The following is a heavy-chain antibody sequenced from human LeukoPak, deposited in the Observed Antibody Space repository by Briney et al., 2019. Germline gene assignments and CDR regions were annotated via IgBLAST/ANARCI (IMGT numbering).Heavy chain of an antibody. CDR3: ARRVGGHYYLMDV. CDR2: IYSIGST. J-gene: IGHJ6*03. D-gene: IGHD3-16*01. Sequence: SETLSLTCSVSGGSLSNFYWNWIRQPPGKGLEWIGYIYSIGSTNYSPSLTGRVKISVDTSKNQFSLKLTSVTAADTAVYYCARRVGGHYYLMDVWGKGTTVTVSS. V-gene: IGHV4-4*09. CDR1: GGSLSNFY.